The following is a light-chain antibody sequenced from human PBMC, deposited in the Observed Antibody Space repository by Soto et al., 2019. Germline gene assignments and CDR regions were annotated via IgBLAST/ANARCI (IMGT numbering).Light chain of an antibody. J-gene: IGKJ3*01. CDR2: RAS. Sequence: EIVLTQSPATLSASPGERATLSCRASQSVSSNLAWFQQKPGQPPRLLIFRASSRATGVPVRFSGSGSGTEFTLTITSLQSDDFAVYYCQQYNNWPPEFTFGPGTKVDIK. V-gene: IGKV3-15*01. CDR3: QQYNNWPPEFT. CDR1: QSVSSN.